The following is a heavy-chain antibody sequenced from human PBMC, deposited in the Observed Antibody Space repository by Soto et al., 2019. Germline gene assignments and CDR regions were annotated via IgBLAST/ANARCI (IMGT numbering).Heavy chain of an antibody. J-gene: IGHJ3*02. D-gene: IGHD3-22*01. Sequence: ASVKVSCKASGGTFSSYAISWVRQAPGQGLEWMGGIIPIFGTANYAQKFQGRVTITADESTSTAYMELSSLRSEDTAVYYCARGLGYYYDSSGPFNDAFDIWVQGTMVTVSS. V-gene: IGHV1-69*13. CDR2: IIPIFGTA. CDR3: ARGLGYYYDSSGPFNDAFDI. CDR1: GGTFSSYA.